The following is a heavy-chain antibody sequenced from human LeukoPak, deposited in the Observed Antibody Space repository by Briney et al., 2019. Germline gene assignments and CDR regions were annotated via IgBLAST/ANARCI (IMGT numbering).Heavy chain of an antibody. J-gene: IGHJ6*02. CDR2: INHSGST. CDR1: GGSFSGYY. V-gene: IGHV4-34*01. CDR3: ARDRGYSGYDGTYGMDV. Sequence: SETLSLTCAVYGGSFSGYYWSWIRQPPGKGLEWIGEINHSGSTNYNPSLKSRVTISVDTSKNQFSLKLSSVTAADTAVYYCARDRGYSGYDGTYGMDVWGQGTTVTVSS. D-gene: IGHD5-12*01.